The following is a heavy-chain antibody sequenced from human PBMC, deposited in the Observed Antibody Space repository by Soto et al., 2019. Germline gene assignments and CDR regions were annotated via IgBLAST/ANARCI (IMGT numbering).Heavy chain of an antibody. Sequence: PGGCIRRSCAPAGFNFNNYNLHWLRQAPGKGLEWVAVVSYEGNYKYYGDSVKGRFTISTDESQTTVYLHMTNLRSQDTPVHYCARVGSTTGQPYSCHYYGMDGWGRGTTGIVS. J-gene: IGHJ6*02. V-gene: IGHV3-30*03. D-gene: IGHD2-2*01. CDR2: VSYEGNYK. CDR3: ARVGSTTGQPYSCHYYGMDG. CDR1: GFNFNNYN.